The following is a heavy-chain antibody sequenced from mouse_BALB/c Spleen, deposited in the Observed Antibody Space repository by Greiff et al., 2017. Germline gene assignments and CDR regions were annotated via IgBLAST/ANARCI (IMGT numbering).Heavy chain of an antibody. CDR3: ARRHYAMDY. CDR2: ISTYYGNT. CDR1: SYTFTDYA. J-gene: IGHJ4*01. V-gene: IGHV1-67*01. Sequence: VQLQQSGPELVRPGVSVKISCKGSSYTFTDYAMHWVKQSHAKSLEWIGVISTYYGNTNYNQKFKGKATMTVDKSSSTAYMELARLTSEDSAVYYCARRHYAMDYWGQGTSVTVSS.